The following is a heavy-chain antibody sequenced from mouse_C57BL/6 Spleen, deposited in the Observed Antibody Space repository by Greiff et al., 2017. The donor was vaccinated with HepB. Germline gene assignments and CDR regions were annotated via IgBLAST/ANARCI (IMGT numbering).Heavy chain of an antibody. D-gene: IGHD2-4*01. CDR3: AREGYDYYFDY. J-gene: IGHJ2*01. CDR2: IYPGDGDT. CDR1: GYAFSSYW. V-gene: IGHV1-80*01. Sequence: VQRVESGAELVKPGASVKISCKASGYAFSSYWMNWVKQRPGKGLEWIGQIYPGDGDTNYNGKFKGKATLTADKSSSTAYMQLSSLTSEDSAVYFCAREGYDYYFDYWGQGTTLTVSS.